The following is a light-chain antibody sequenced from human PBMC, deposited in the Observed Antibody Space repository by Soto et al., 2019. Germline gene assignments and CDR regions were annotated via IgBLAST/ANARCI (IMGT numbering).Light chain of an antibody. V-gene: IGLV2-8*01. CDR1: SSDVGGYNY. CDR3: SSYAGSSVV. CDR2: EVS. J-gene: IGLJ2*01. Sequence: QSALTQPPSASGSPGQSVTISCTGTSSDVGGYNYVSWYQQHPGKAPKLMIYEVSKRPSGVRDRFSGSKSGNTASLTVSGLQAEDEADYYCSSYAGSSVVFGGGTKLTVL.